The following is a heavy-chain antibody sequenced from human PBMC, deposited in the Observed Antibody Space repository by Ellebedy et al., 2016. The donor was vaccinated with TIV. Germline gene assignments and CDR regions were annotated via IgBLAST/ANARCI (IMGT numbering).Heavy chain of an antibody. Sequence: GGSLRLXCAVSGFTFSNYAMSWVRQAPGKGLEWVSAISVIGGRTYYADSVKGRFVISRDNSNNTLYLQMNSLRADDTAIYYCAKGGRSSDNYYSSMDVWGQGTTVTVSS. CDR3: AKGGRSSDNYYSSMDV. CDR2: ISVIGGRT. V-gene: IGHV3-23*01. D-gene: IGHD6-13*01. J-gene: IGHJ6*02. CDR1: GFTFSNYA.